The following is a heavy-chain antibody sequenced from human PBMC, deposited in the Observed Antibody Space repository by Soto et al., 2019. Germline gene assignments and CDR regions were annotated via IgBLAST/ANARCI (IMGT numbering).Heavy chain of an antibody. CDR2: IKQDGSEK. CDR3: ARKRYQSNTIGAFDI. Sequence: GGSLRLSCAASGFTFSSFWMSWVRQAPGKGLEWVANIKQDGSEKYYVDSVKGRFTISRDNAKNSLYLQMNSLRAEDTAVYYCARKRYQSNTIGAFDIWGQGTMVTVSS. J-gene: IGHJ3*02. CDR1: GFTFSSFW. D-gene: IGHD2-2*01. V-gene: IGHV3-7*05.